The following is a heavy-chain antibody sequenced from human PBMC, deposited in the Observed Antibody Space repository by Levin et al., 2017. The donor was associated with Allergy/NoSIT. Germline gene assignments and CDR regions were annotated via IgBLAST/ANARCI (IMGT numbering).Heavy chain of an antibody. CDR2: INADASLT. J-gene: IGHJ4*02. Sequence: QSGGSLRLSCAASGFIFSNSAMSWVRQAPGKGLEWVSSINADASLTFYADSVKGRFTIYRDNSKSTVYLQMNSLRADDTAIYFCAKDPGGGSTFDYWGQGTLVTVSS. CDR3: AKDPGGGSTFDY. D-gene: IGHD3-16*01. CDR1: GFIFSNSA. V-gene: IGHV3-23*01.